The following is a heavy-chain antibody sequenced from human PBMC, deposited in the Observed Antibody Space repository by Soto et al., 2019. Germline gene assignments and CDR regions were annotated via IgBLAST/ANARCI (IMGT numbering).Heavy chain of an antibody. CDR3: ARGVQAVTGLFDY. CDR1: GLPSVYYL. CDR2: IDAGDGDT. D-gene: IGHD7-27*01. V-gene: IGHV1-3*01. Sequence: QVPLVQSGAEVNRPGASVEVSCKTSGLPSVYYLIHWVRQAPGQRLEWMGWIDAGDGDTRLSQSSQGRVTSTTDTSASTAYMELNTLRSEDTAVYYCARGVQAVTGLFDYWGQGTLVTVSS. J-gene: IGHJ4*02.